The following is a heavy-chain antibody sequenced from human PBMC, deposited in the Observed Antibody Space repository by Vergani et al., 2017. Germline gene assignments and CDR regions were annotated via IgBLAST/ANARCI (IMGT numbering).Heavy chain of an antibody. D-gene: IGHD1-1*01. V-gene: IGHV3-30*02. CDR2: IRSDESRR. J-gene: IGHJ6*02. CDR1: GFTFNSYG. Sequence: QVQLVESGGGVVQPGGSLRLSCAASGFTFNSYGMHWVRQAPGKGLEWVASIRSDESRRYYGDSMEGPFTISRDNAKNSLYLQMNSLRAEDTAVYYCARDLRRSQVPTDYYYYGMDVWGQGTTVTVSS. CDR3: ARDLRRSQVPTDYYYYGMDV.